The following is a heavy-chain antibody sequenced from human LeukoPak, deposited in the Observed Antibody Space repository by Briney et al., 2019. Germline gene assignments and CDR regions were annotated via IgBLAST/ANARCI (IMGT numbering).Heavy chain of an antibody. J-gene: IGHJ3*02. CDR2: IYHSGST. D-gene: IGHD2-2*01. CDR1: GGSISSGGYS. CDR3: ARGVRVPAANAFDI. V-gene: IGHV4-30-2*01. Sequence: PSETLSLTCAVSGGSISSGGYSWSWIRQPPGKGLEWIGHIYHSGSTYYNPSLKSRVTISVDRSKNQFSLKLSSVTAADTAVYYCARGVRVPAANAFDIWGQGTTVTVSS.